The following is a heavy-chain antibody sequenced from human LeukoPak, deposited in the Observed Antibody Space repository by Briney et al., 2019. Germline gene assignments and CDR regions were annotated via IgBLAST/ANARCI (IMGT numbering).Heavy chain of an antibody. V-gene: IGHV1-24*01. D-gene: IGHD6-13*01. Sequence: ASVKVSCKVSGYTLTELSVHWVRQAPGKGLEWMGGFDPEDGETIYAQKFQGRVTMTEDTSTDTAYMELSSLRSEDTAVYYCATYSGSWYYFDYWGQGTLVTVSS. CDR2: FDPEDGET. CDR3: ATYSGSWYYFDY. J-gene: IGHJ4*02. CDR1: GYTLTELS.